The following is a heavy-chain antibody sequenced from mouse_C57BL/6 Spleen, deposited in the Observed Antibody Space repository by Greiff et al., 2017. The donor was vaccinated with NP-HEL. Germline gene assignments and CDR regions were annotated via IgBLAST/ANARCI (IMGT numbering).Heavy chain of an antibody. D-gene: IGHD1-1*01. V-gene: IGHV1-72*01. CDR2: IDPNSGGT. CDR3: ARDLYYYGSSYYAMDY. Sequence: QVQLQQPGAELVKPGASVKLSCKASGYTFTSYWMHWVKQRPGRGLEWIGRIDPNSGGTKYNEKFKGKATLTVDKPSSTAYMQLSSLTSEDSAVYYCARDLYYYGSSYYAMDYWGQGTSVTVSS. J-gene: IGHJ4*01. CDR1: GYTFTSYW.